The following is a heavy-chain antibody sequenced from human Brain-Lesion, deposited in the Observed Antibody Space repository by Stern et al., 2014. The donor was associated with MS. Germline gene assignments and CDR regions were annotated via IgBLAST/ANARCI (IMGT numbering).Heavy chain of an antibody. D-gene: IGHD6-13*01. CDR3: ARGTSSWLQRWFDP. Sequence: QLVESGPGLVKPSETLSLTCSVSGDSISSSDNYWGWFRQPPGKGLEWIGTFYYSGSTYYAPSRKSRVTISGETSKNQLSLKLIAVTAGDTAVYYCARGTSSWLQRWFDPWGQGTLVTVSA. CDR2: FYYSGST. V-gene: IGHV4-39*01. CDR1: GDSISSSDNY. J-gene: IGHJ5*02.